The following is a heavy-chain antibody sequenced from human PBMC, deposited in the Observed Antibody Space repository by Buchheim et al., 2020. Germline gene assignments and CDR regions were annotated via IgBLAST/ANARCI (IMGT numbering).Heavy chain of an antibody. CDR2: TYSSGNT. V-gene: IGHV4-4*07. J-gene: IGHJ6*02. CDR1: GGSISNYY. D-gene: IGHD2-8*01. Sequence: QVQLQESGPGLVKPSETLSLTCTVSGGSISNYYWNWIRQPAGKGLEWIGRTYSSGNTKYNLSLKSRVTMSVDTSKNKFSLKLSSVTAADTAVYYCARGRSYDIDYYYYYGMDVWGQGTT. CDR3: ARGRSYDIDYYYYYGMDV.